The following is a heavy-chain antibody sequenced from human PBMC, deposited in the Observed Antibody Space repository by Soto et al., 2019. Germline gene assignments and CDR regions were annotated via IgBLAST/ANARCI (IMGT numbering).Heavy chain of an antibody. J-gene: IGHJ6*02. D-gene: IGHD3-10*01. CDR1: GYTFTSYD. V-gene: IGHV1-8*01. CDR3: ARDRAGSGMDV. CDR2: MNPNSGNT. Sequence: GASVKVSCKASGYTFTSYDINWVRQATGQGLEWMGWMNPNSGNTGFAQKFQGRVTMTRNTSISTAYMELSSLRSEDTAVYFCARDRAGSGMDVWGQGTTVTVSS.